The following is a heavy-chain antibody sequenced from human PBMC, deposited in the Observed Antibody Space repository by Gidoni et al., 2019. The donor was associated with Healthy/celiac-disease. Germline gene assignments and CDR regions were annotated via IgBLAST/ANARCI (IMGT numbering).Heavy chain of an antibody. D-gene: IGHD3-10*01. J-gene: IGHJ5*02. Sequence: QVQLQQWGAGLLKPSETLSLTCAVYGGSFSGYYWSWIRQPPGKGLEWIGEINHSGSTNYNPSLKSRVTISVDTSKNQFSLKLSSVTAADTAVYYCARGGSSRGSGHRAHNWFDPWGQGTLVTVSS. CDR3: ARGGSSRGSGHRAHNWFDP. CDR1: GGSFSGYY. CDR2: INHSGST. V-gene: IGHV4-34*01.